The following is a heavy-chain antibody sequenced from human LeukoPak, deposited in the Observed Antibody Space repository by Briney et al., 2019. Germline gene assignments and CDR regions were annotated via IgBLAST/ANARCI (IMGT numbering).Heavy chain of an antibody. CDR1: GGSISSYY. J-gene: IGHJ4*02. CDR3: ASRPGDFWSGTLEYYFDY. Sequence: PSETLSLTCTVSGGSISSYYWSWIRQPPGKGLEWIGYIYYSGSTNYNPSLKSRVTISVDTSKNQFSLKLSSVTAADTAVYYCASRPGDFWSGTLEYYFDYWGQGTLVTVSS. V-gene: IGHV4-59*08. CDR2: IYYSGST. D-gene: IGHD3-3*01.